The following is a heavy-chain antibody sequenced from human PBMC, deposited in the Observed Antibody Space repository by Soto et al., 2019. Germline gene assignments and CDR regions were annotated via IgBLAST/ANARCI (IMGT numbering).Heavy chain of an antibody. D-gene: IGHD1-1*01. Sequence: GGSLRLSCAASGFTFSSYAMSWVRQAPGKGLEWVSAISGSGGSTYYADSVKGRFTISRDNSKNTLYLQMNSLRAEDTAVYYCAKDQLERRSQADLTAFDIWGQGTMVTVSS. CDR2: ISGSGGST. CDR1: GFTFSSYA. J-gene: IGHJ3*02. V-gene: IGHV3-23*01. CDR3: AKDQLERRSQADLTAFDI.